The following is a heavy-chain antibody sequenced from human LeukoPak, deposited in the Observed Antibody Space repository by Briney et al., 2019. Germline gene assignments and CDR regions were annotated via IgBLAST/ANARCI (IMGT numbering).Heavy chain of an antibody. Sequence: GGSPRLSCAASGFTFSSYGMHWVRQAPGKGLEWVAFIRYDGSNKYYADSVKGRFTISRDNSKNTLYLQMNSLRAEDTAVYYCARGRRLNYDFWSGSRGPFDPWGQGTLVTVSS. CDR1: GFTFSSYG. CDR3: ARGRRLNYDFWSGSRGPFDP. V-gene: IGHV3-30*02. J-gene: IGHJ5*02. D-gene: IGHD3-3*01. CDR2: IRYDGSNK.